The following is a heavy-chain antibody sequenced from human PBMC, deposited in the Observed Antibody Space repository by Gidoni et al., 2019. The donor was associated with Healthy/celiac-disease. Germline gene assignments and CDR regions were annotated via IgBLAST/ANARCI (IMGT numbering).Heavy chain of an antibody. CDR2: SYYMTSSQLST. Sequence: QVQLQESGPGLVKPSQTLSLTCTVSGGSISSGGYYWSWIRQPQRTFPEIQRRDSYYMTSSQLSTYYNPSLKSRVTISVDTSKNQFSLKLSSVTAADTAVYYCARGGYYDSSGYPALFDYWGQGTLVTVSS. CDR3: ARGGYYDSSGYPALFDY. D-gene: IGHD3-22*01. V-gene: IGHV4-31*03. CDR1: GGSISSGGYY. J-gene: IGHJ4*02.